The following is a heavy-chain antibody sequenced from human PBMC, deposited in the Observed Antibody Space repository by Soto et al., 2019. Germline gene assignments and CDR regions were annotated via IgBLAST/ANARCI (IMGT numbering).Heavy chain of an antibody. CDR3: AKSQEIGTHFFDS. Sequence: GGSLRLSCEASGFTFSGFDMHWVRQPTGKGLEWVSSIGTAGDTYYAVSVKGRLTISRDNAKNSLSLQMNSLRAGDMAVYFCAKSQEIGTHFFDSWGQGTQVTVSS. CDR2: IGTAGDT. CDR1: GFTFSGFD. D-gene: IGHD6-13*01. V-gene: IGHV3-13*01. J-gene: IGHJ4*02.